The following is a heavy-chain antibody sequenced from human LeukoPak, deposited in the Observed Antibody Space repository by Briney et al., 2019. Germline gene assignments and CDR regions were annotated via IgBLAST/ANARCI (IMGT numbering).Heavy chain of an antibody. Sequence: ASVKVSCKTSGYTFTDSYIHWLRRAPGQGLEWMGWIHPNSGGTNYAQKFQGRVTMTRDTPSSTAFLEVSRLRADDTAVYYWARDKQFVHFDSWGQGTLVTVSS. D-gene: IGHD6-6*01. CDR2: IHPNSGGT. CDR3: ARDKQFVHFDS. J-gene: IGHJ4*02. CDR1: GYTFTDSY. V-gene: IGHV1-2*02.